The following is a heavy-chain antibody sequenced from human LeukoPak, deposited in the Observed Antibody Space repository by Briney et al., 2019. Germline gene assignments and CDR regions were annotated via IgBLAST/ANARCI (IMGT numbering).Heavy chain of an antibody. D-gene: IGHD3-3*01. CDR2: IYYSGST. J-gene: IGHJ4*02. V-gene: IGHV4-59*12. CDR3: ARDPVYDFWSGYYNEGGDY. CDR1: GGSISSYY. Sequence: SETLSLTCTVSGGSISSYYWSWIRQPPGKGLEWIGYIYYSGSTNYNPSLKSRVTISVDTSKNQFSLKLSSVTAADTAVYYCARDPVYDFWSGYYNEGGDYWGQGTLVTVSS.